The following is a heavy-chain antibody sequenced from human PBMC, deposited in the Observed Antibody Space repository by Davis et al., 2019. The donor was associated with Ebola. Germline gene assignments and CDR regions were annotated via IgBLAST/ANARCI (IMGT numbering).Heavy chain of an antibody. CDR3: ASFLTYSSGTDY. CDR1: GYTFGDYY. J-gene: IGHJ4*02. D-gene: IGHD6-19*01. Sequence: AASVKVSCKASGYTFGDYYIHWVRQAPGQGLEWMGRFNPNSGGTNFEQKFQDRFTMTWDTSISTAYMELSRLRSDDTAVYYCASFLTYSSGTDYWGQGTLVTVSS. CDR2: FNPNSGGT. V-gene: IGHV1-2*06.